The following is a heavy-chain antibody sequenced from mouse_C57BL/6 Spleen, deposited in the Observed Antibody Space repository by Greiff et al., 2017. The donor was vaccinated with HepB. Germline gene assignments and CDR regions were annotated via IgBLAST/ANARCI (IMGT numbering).Heavy chain of an antibody. CDR3: ARKGLDAMDY. CDR2: IDPSDSYT. J-gene: IGHJ4*01. Sequence: VQLQQSGAELVKPGASVKLSCKASGYTFTSYWMQWVKQRPGQGLEWIGEIDPSDSYTNYNQKFKGKATLTVDTSSSTAYMQLSSLTSEDSADYYCARKGLDAMDYWGQGTSVTVSS. V-gene: IGHV1-50*01. CDR1: GYTFTSYW. D-gene: IGHD3-1*01.